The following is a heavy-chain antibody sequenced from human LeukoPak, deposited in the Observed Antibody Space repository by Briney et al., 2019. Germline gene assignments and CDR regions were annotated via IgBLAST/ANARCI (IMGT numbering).Heavy chain of an antibody. D-gene: IGHD3-22*01. J-gene: IGHJ4*02. CDR1: GGSISNYY. CDR3: ARHPPYYYDSNGFDY. V-gene: IGHV4-59*08. CDR2: IYYSGGA. Sequence: SETLSLTCTVSGGSISNYYWSWIRQPPGKGLEWIGYIYYSGGANYNPSLKSRVTISVDTSKNQFSLKLSSVTAADTAVYYCARHPPYYYDSNGFDYWGQGTLVTVSS.